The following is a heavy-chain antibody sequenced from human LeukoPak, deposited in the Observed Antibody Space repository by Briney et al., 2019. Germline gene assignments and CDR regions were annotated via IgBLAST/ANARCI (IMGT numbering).Heavy chain of an antibody. V-gene: IGHV1-46*01. Sequence: ASVKVSCKASGYTFTSYYMHWVRQAPGQGLVWMGIINPSGGSTSYAQKFQGRVTMTRDTSTSTVYMELSSLRSEDTAVYYCARDTFMVRGVIITGRFDYWGQGTLVTVSS. CDR3: ARDTFMVRGVIITGRFDY. CDR2: INPSGGST. CDR1: GYTFTSYY. D-gene: IGHD3-10*01. J-gene: IGHJ4*02.